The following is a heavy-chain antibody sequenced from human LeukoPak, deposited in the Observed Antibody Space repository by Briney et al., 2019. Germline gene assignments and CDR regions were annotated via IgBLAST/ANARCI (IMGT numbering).Heavy chain of an antibody. CDR2: ISSSGSTI. CDR1: GFTFSSYE. J-gene: IGHJ4*02. V-gene: IGHV3-48*03. CDR3: AKLDPTTAN. Sequence: GGSLRLSCAASGFTFSSYEMNWVRQAPGKGLEWVSYISSSGSTIYYADSVKGRFTISRDDAKNTLYLQMNSLRAEDTAVYYCAKLDPTTANWGQGTLVTVSS. D-gene: IGHD1-1*01.